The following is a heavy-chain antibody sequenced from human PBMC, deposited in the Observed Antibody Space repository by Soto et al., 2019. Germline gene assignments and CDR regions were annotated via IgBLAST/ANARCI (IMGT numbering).Heavy chain of an antibody. V-gene: IGHV1-2*04. Sequence: ASVKVSCKASGYTFTGYYMHWVRQAPGQGLEWMGWINPNSGGTNYAQKFQGWVTMTRDTSISTAYMELSRLRSDDTAVYYCARSDSSGHIPLLQSTSVFDYWGQGTLVTVSS. CDR1: GYTFTGYY. CDR2: INPNSGGT. J-gene: IGHJ4*02. D-gene: IGHD3-22*01. CDR3: ARSDSSGHIPLLQSTSVFDY.